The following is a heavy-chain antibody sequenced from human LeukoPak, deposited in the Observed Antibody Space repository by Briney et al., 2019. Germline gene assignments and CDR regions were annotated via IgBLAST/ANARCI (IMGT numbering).Heavy chain of an antibody. CDR2: IIPIFGTA. V-gene: IGHV1-69*13. CDR3: ARDVRPCGSCSNWFDP. J-gene: IGHJ5*02. Sequence: SVKVSCKASGGTFSSYAISLVRQAPGQGLEWMGGIIPIFGTANYAQKFQGRVTITADESTSTAYMELSSLRSEDTAVYYCARDVRPCGSCSNWFDPWGQGTLVTVSS. CDR1: GGTFSSYA. D-gene: IGHD2-15*01.